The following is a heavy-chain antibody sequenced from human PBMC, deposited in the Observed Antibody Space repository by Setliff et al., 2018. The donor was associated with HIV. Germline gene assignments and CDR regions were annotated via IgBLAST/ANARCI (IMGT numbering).Heavy chain of an antibody. Sequence: PGGSLRLSCAASGFTFSSYGMHWVRQAPGKGLEWVAVIWYDGSNKYYADSVKGRFTISRDNSKNTLYLQMNSLRAEDTAVYYCARPLLQQLVLGINWFDPWGQGTLVTVSS. V-gene: IGHV3-33*01. J-gene: IGHJ5*02. D-gene: IGHD6-13*01. CDR3: ARPLLQQLVLGINWFDP. CDR2: IWYDGSNK. CDR1: GFTFSSYG.